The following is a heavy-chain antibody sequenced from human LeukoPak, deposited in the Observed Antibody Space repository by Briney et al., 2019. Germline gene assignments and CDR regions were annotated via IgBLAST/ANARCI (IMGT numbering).Heavy chain of an antibody. CDR3: ARGDITIFEVVITPTKNWFDP. D-gene: IGHD3-3*01. Sequence: GASVKVSCKASGYTFTGYYMHWVRQAPGQGLEWMGWINPNSGGTNYAQKFQGRVTMTRDTSISTAYMELSRLRSDDTAVYYCARGDITIFEVVITPTKNWFDPWGQGTLVTVSS. CDR1: GYTFTGYY. V-gene: IGHV1-2*02. CDR2: INPNSGGT. J-gene: IGHJ5*02.